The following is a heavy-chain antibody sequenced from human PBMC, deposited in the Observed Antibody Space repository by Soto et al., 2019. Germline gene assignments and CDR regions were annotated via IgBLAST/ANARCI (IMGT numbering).Heavy chain of an antibody. D-gene: IGHD3-3*01. Sequence: QVQLQQWGAGLLKPSETLSLTCAVYGGSFSGYYWSWIRQPPGKGLEWIGEINHSGSTKYNPSLKSRVTISVDTSKNQFSLKLSSVTAADTAVYYCARGGYDFWSGYYTDVWGQGTTVTVSS. CDR3: ARGGYDFWSGYYTDV. CDR2: INHSGST. CDR1: GGSFSGYY. J-gene: IGHJ6*02. V-gene: IGHV4-34*01.